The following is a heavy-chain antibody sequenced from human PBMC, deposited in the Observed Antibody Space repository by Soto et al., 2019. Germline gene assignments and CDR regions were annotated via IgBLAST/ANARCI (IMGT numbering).Heavy chain of an antibody. CDR3: RRVRRGQYFDQYDAFVI. J-gene: IGHJ3*02. Sequence: QVQLQESGPGLVKPSGTLSLHCAVSGVSISSSNWWSWVRQHPWKGLEWIGGVYPSGITNYKPSLQRRVTVALDQSKNEFSINVDSVTEADMAVYYCRRVRRGQYFDQYDAFVIWVRGTMVTV. D-gene: IGHD3-3*01. V-gene: IGHV4-4*02. CDR1: GVSISSSNW. CDR2: VYPSGIT.